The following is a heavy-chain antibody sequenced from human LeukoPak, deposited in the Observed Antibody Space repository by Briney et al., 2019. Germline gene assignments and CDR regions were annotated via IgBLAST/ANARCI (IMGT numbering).Heavy chain of an antibody. CDR1: GYTFTGYY. CDR3: AGDYRVPAKTNWFDP. V-gene: IGHV1-2*06. Sequence: ASVKVSCKASGYTFTGYYMHWVRQAPGQGLEWMGRINPNSGGTNYAQKFQGRVTMTRDTSISTAYMELSRLRSDDTAVYYCAGDYRVPAKTNWFDPWGQGTLVTVSS. CDR2: INPNSGGT. J-gene: IGHJ5*02. D-gene: IGHD2-2*01.